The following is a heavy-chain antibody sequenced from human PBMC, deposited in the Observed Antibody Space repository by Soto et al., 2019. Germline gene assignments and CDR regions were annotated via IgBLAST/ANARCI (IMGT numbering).Heavy chain of an antibody. D-gene: IGHD2-21*01. CDR1: GFTVSSNY. CDR2: ISSGGST. Sequence: EVQLVESGGGLVQPGGSLRLSCAASGFTVSSNYMNWVRQAPGQGLVWVSVISSGGSTYYADSVKGRFTISRDNSKNTLYLQMNSRRAEDTAVYYCADVFVGWWRQGTLVTVSS. CDR3: ADVFVGW. J-gene: IGHJ4*02. V-gene: IGHV3-66*01.